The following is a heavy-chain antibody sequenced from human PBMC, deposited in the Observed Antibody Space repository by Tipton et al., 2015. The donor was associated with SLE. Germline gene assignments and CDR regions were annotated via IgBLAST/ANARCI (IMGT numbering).Heavy chain of an antibody. D-gene: IGHD4-17*01. J-gene: IGHJ6*03. V-gene: IGHV1-18*01. CDR2: ISAYNGNT. CDR3: ARDGPTYGNYYYYYMDV. Sequence: QSGAEVKKPGASVKVSCKASGYTFTSYGISWVRQAPGQGLEWMGWISAYNGNTNYAQKFQGRVTMTTDTSTSTAYMQLTSLRSDDTAVYYCARDGPTYGNYYYYYMDVWGKGTTVTVSS. CDR1: GYTFTSYG.